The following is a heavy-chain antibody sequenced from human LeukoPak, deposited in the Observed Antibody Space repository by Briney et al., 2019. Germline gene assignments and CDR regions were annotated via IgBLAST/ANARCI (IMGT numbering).Heavy chain of an antibody. Sequence: PSETLSLTCTVSGGSISSYYWSWIRQPPGKGLEWIGYIYYSGSTNYNPSLKSRVTISVDTSKNQFSLKLSSVTAADTAVYYCARDLHYDFWSGHPSYYMDVWGKGTTVTVSS. V-gene: IGHV4-59*01. CDR1: GGSISSYY. D-gene: IGHD3-3*01. CDR3: ARDLHYDFWSGHPSYYMDV. J-gene: IGHJ6*03. CDR2: IYYSGST.